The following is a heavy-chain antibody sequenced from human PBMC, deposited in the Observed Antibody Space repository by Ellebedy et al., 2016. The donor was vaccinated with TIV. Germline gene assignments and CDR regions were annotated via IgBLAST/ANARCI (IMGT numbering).Heavy chain of an antibody. CDR3: ATQYPNNWDYGGSHWFDP. Sequence: PGGSLRLSCAASGFTFSTYWMSWVRQAPGKGLEWVASIKEVGSDITYADSVKGRFTTSRDNAQNPLYLQMDSLKAEDTAVYYCATQYPNNWDYGGSHWFDPWGQGTRVTVSS. CDR2: IKEVGSDI. J-gene: IGHJ5*02. CDR1: GFTFSTYW. V-gene: IGHV3-7*01. D-gene: IGHD1-7*01.